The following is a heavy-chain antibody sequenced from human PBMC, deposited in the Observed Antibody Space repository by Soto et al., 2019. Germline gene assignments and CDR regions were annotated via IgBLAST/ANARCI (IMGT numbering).Heavy chain of an antibody. Sequence: EVQLVESGGGLVQPRGSLRLSCAASGFTFNNFWMYWVRQTPEKGLVWVSGINSDGTTTIYADSVKGRFTISRDNAKNTLYLQMNSLTVEDTAIYYCVRDIRWGQGTLVTVSS. J-gene: IGHJ4*02. CDR2: INSDGTTT. V-gene: IGHV3-74*01. CDR3: VRDIR. CDR1: GFTFNNFW.